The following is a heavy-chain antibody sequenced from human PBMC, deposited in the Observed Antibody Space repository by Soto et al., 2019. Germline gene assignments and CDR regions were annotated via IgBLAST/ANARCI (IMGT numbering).Heavy chain of an antibody. CDR1: GGSISSYY. D-gene: IGHD3-10*01. CDR3: ARHLSLWGVRGVISPYYYYYMDV. Sequence: SETLSLTCIVSGGSISSYYWSWIRQPPGKGLEWIGYIYYSGSTNYNPSLKSRVTISVDTSKNQFSLKLSSVTAADTAVYYCARHLSLWGVRGVISPYYYYYMDVWGKGTTVTVSS. J-gene: IGHJ6*03. CDR2: IYYSGST. V-gene: IGHV4-59*08.